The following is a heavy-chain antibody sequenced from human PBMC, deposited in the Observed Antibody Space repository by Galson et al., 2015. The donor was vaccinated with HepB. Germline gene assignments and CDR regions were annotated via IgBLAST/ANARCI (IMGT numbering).Heavy chain of an antibody. D-gene: IGHD6-13*01. V-gene: IGHV3-30*18. CDR1: GFTFSSYG. J-gene: IGHJ4*02. CDR2: ISYDGNKK. Sequence: SLRLSCAASGFTFSSYGMHWVRHAPGKGLEWVAVISYDGNKKSYADSVKGRLTISRDNSNNTLYLQMNSLRADDTAEYYCAKANSGYSSSWYDQNFDYWGQGTLVTVSS. CDR3: AKANSGYSSSWYDQNFDY.